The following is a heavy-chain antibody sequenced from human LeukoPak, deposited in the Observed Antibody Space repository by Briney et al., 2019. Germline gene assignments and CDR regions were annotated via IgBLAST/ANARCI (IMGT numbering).Heavy chain of an antibody. D-gene: IGHD2-2*02. V-gene: IGHV3-30*18. CDR3: AKDRRDCNSSSCYRVGGDFDY. Sequence: PGGSLRLSCAASGFTFSSYSMNWVRQAPGKGLEWVAVVSYNGDNKYYADSVKGRFTISRDNSKNTLYLQMNSLRAEDTAVYYCAKDRRDCNSSSCYRVGGDFDYWGQGTLVTVSS. CDR2: VSYNGDNK. CDR1: GFTFSSYS. J-gene: IGHJ4*02.